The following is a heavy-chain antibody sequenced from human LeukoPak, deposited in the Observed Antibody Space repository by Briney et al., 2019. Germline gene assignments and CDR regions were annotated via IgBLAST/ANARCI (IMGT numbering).Heavy chain of an antibody. Sequence: PGGSLRLSCAASGFTFSSYEMNWVRQGPGKGLEWVSYISSSGSTIYYADSVKGRFTISRDNAKNSLYLQMNSLRAEDTAVYYCAKDSPRIQLWRYFDYWGQGTLVTVSS. V-gene: IGHV3-48*03. D-gene: IGHD5-18*01. CDR3: AKDSPRIQLWRYFDY. J-gene: IGHJ4*02. CDR2: ISSSGSTI. CDR1: GFTFSSYE.